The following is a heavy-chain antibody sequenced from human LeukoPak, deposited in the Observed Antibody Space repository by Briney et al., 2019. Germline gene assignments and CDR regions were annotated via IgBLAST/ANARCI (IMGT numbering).Heavy chain of an antibody. J-gene: IGHJ4*02. Sequence: AAVKVSCKASGYTFTSYDINWVRQATGQGLEWMGWMNPNSGNTGYAQKFQGRVTMTRNTSISTAYMELSSLRSEDTAVYYRARATIEYSSSSGGYYFDYWGQGTLVTVSS. CDR1: GYTFTSYD. CDR3: ARATIEYSSSSGGYYFDY. D-gene: IGHD6-6*01. V-gene: IGHV1-8*01. CDR2: MNPNSGNT.